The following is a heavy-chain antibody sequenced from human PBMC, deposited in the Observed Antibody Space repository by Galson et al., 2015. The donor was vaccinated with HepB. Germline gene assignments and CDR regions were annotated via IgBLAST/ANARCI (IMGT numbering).Heavy chain of an antibody. Sequence: QSGAEVKKPGESLRISCEGSGYNFTSYWITWVRQRPGHGLEWMGRIDPSDSYTSYSPSFQGPVTISTDKSISTAYLPWISLKASDTAMYFCASVISYGGNPWYFDLWGRGTLVTVSS. CDR3: ASVISYGGNPWYFDL. CDR2: IDPSDSYT. V-gene: IGHV5-10-1*01. D-gene: IGHD4-23*01. J-gene: IGHJ2*01. CDR1: GYNFTSYW.